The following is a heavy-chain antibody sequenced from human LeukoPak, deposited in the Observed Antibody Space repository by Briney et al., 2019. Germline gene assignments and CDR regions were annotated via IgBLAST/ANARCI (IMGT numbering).Heavy chain of an antibody. CDR3: ARGEAPEDK. CDR1: GYTFTGYY. V-gene: IGHV1-2*02. CDR2: INPNSGGT. J-gene: IGHJ4*02. Sequence: ASVEVSCKASGYTFTGYYMHWVRQAPGQGLEWMGWINPNSGGTNYAQKFQGRVTMTSDASVNTAYLQLSRLKSDDTAIYYCARGEAPEDKWGQGSLVTVSS.